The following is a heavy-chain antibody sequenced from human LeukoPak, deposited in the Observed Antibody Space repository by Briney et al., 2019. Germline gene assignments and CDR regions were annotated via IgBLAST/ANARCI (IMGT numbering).Heavy chain of an antibody. J-gene: IGHJ4*02. D-gene: IGHD3-10*01. CDR1: GFTFSSYG. V-gene: IGHV3-33*01. CDR2: IWYDGSNK. Sequence: GRSLRLSCAASGFTFSSYGMHWVRQAPGEGLEWVAVIWYDGSNKYYADSVKGRFTISRDNSKNTLYLQMNSLRAEDTAVYYCAREGSDDGSYYFDYWGQGTLVTVSS. CDR3: AREGSDDGSYYFDY.